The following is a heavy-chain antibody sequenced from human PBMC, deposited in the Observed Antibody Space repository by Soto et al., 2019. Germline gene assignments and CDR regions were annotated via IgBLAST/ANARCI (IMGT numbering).Heavy chain of an antibody. D-gene: IGHD2-2*01. CDR1: GFTFSSYA. V-gene: IGHV3-23*01. CDR2: ISGSGGST. Sequence: EVQLLESGGGLVQPGGSLRLSCAASGFTFSSYAMSWVRQAPGKGLEWVSAISGSGGSTYYADSVKGRFTISRDNSKNTLYVQMNSLRAEDTAVYYSAKGLALQLSRYCSSTSCYGVLDWFDPLGQGTLVTVSS. CDR3: AKGLALQLSRYCSSTSCYGVLDWFDP. J-gene: IGHJ5*02.